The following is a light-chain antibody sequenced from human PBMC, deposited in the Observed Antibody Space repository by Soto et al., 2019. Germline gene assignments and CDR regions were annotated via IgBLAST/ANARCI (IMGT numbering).Light chain of an antibody. Sequence: DIQMTQSPSTLSASVGDRVTITCRASQSISSWLAWYQQKPGTAPTLLIYKASSVASGVPSRFSGSGSGTEFTLTISSLQPDDFATYYCQQYNTYPWTFGQGTKVEIK. V-gene: IGKV1-5*03. CDR1: QSISSW. CDR2: KAS. CDR3: QQYNTYPWT. J-gene: IGKJ1*01.